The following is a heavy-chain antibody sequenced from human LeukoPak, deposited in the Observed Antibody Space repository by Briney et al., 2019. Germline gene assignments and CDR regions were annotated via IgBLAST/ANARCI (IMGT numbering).Heavy chain of an antibody. CDR1: GGSISSGGYS. D-gene: IGHD5-18*01. CDR2: INHSGST. Sequence: SETLSLTCAVSGGSISSGGYSWSWIRQPPGKGLEWIGEINHSGSTNYNPSLKSRVTISVDTSKNQFSLKLSSVTAADTAVYYCARDTAMVKPSFDYWGQGTLVTVSS. J-gene: IGHJ4*02. CDR3: ARDTAMVKPSFDY. V-gene: IGHV4-34*01.